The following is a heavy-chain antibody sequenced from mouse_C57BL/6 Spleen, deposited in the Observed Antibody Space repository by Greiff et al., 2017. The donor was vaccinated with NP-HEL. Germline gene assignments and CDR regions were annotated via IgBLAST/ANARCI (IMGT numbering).Heavy chain of an antibody. CDR1: GYTFTSYW. CDR2: IHPNSGST. CDR3: AREDSYDGYFPWFAY. D-gene: IGHD2-3*01. Sequence: QVQLQQPGAELVKPGASVKLSCKASGYTFTSYWMHWVKQRPGQGLEWIGMIHPNSGSTNYNEKFKSKATLTVDKSSSTAYMQLSSLTSEDSAVYYCAREDSYDGYFPWFAYWGQGTLVTVSA. J-gene: IGHJ3*01. V-gene: IGHV1-64*01.